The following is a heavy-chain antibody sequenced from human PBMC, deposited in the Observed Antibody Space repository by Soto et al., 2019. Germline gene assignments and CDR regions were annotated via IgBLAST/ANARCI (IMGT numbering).Heavy chain of an antibody. V-gene: IGHV3-64*01. J-gene: IGHJ4*02. CDR1: GFTFSSYA. Sequence: GGSLRLSCAASGFTFSSYAMYWVRQAPGKGLEYVSTISNNGGSTYYANSVKGRFTISRDNSKNTLYLQMGSLRDEDMGVYYCARGKYCGGDCYSTFDYWGQGTLVTVS. CDR3: ARGKYCGGDCYSTFDY. D-gene: IGHD2-21*02. CDR2: ISNNGGST.